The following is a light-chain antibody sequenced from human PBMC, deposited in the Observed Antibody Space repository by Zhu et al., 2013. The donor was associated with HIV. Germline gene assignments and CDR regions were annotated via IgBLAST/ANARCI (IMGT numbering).Light chain of an antibody. Sequence: DVVMTQSPLSLPVTLGQPASISCRSSQSLVYSDGNIYLNWFQQRPGQSPRRLIYKVSNRDSGVPDRFSGSGSGTDFTLKISRVEAEDVGVYYCIQATHWPFTFGGGTEGG. CDR2: KVS. J-gene: IGKJ4*01. CDR1: QSLVYSDGNIY. V-gene: IGKV2-30*01. CDR3: IQATHWPFT.